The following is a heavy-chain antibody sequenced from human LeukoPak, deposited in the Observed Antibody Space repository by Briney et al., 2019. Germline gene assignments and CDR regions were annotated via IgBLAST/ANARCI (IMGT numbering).Heavy chain of an antibody. Sequence: PSETLSLTCAVYGGSFSGYYWSWIRQPPGKGLEWIGEINHSGSTNYNPSLKSRVTISVDTSKNQFSLKLSSVTAADTAVYYCARSPPRYYDYVWGSYRYERPPPYYYMDVWGKGTTVAVSS. CDR2: INHSGST. CDR3: ARSPPRYYDYVWGSYRYERPPPYYYMDV. CDR1: GGSFSGYY. V-gene: IGHV4-34*01. J-gene: IGHJ6*03. D-gene: IGHD3-16*02.